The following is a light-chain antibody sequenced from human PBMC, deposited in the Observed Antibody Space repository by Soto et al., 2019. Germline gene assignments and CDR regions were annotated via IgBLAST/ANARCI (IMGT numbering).Light chain of an antibody. V-gene: IGKV3-15*01. J-gene: IGKJ4*01. CDR2: DAS. CDR1: QSVSTN. Sequence: EIVMTPSPATLSVSPGERATLSRRASQSVSTNLAWYHQKPGQAPRLLIYDASTRATGFPARFSGSGSGTEFTLTISSLQSEDFAVYYCQQYNNWPLTFGGGTKVDIK. CDR3: QQYNNWPLT.